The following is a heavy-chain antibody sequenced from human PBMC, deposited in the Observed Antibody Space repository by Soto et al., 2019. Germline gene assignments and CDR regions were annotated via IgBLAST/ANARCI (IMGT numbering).Heavy chain of an antibody. V-gene: IGHV3-30-3*01. J-gene: IGHJ4*02. CDR3: ARDQDLRFYYDSSGYGIQFDY. CDR2: ISYDGSNK. Sequence: GGSLRLSCAASGFTFSSYAMHWVRQAPGKGLEWVAVISYDGSNKYYADSVKGRFTISRDNSKNTLYLQMNSLRAEDTAVYYCARDQDLRFYYDSSGYGIQFDYWGQGTLVTVSS. CDR1: GFTFSSYA. D-gene: IGHD3-22*01.